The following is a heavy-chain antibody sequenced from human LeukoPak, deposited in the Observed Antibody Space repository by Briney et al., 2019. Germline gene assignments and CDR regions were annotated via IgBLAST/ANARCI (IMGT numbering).Heavy chain of an antibody. CDR3: AKARVSGLRFLEWVYLNS. J-gene: IGHJ4*02. V-gene: IGHV3-23*01. Sequence: PGGSLRLSCAASGFTFSSFCMTWVRQAPGKGLEWISTISARSGSTYYAGSVKGRFTVSRDNSKDTLYLQMNNLRVEDTAIYYCAKARVSGLRFLEWVYLNSWGQGTLVTVSS. CDR1: GFTFSSFC. CDR2: ISARSGST. D-gene: IGHD3-3*01.